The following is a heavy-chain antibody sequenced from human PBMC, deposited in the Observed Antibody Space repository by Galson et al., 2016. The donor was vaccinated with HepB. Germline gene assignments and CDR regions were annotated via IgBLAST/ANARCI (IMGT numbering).Heavy chain of an antibody. Sequence: TLSLTCAVSGDSISSGDYSWTWIRQPPGKGLEWIGHIYYTGNTYYSPSLKSRVTMSVDRSRNQFSLHLTSMIAADPAVYYCARGPRLLRAFGDLVSYFDYWGQGALVAVSS. CDR1: GDSISSGDYS. D-gene: IGHD3-10*01. CDR2: IYYTGNT. J-gene: IGHJ4*02. CDR3: ARGPRLLRAFGDLVSYFDY. V-gene: IGHV4-30-2*01.